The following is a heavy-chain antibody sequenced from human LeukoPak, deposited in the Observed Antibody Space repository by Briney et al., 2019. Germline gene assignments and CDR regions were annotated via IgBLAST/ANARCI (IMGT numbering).Heavy chain of an antibody. CDR2: IRSKANSYAT. J-gene: IGHJ4*02. V-gene: IGHV3-73*01. CDR1: GFTFSGSA. Sequence: PGGSLKLSCAASGFTFSGSAMHWVRQASGKGLEWVGRIRSKANSYATAYAASVKGRFTISRDDSKNTAYLQMNSLKTEDTAVYYCTRQTPAEWYWGQGTLVTVSS. CDR3: TRQTPAEWY. D-gene: IGHD3-3*01.